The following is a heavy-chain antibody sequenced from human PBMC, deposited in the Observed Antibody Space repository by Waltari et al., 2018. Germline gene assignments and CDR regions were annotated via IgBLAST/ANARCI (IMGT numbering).Heavy chain of an antibody. D-gene: IGHD6-19*01. Sequence: EVQLVESGGGLVQPGGSLRLSCAASGFTFNNYWMTWVRQAPGKGLEGVANIKQDASEKYYVDSVKGRFTISRDNTKNSLYLQMSSLRAEDTAVYYCAASVGVAPNYWGHGTLVTVSS. J-gene: IGHJ4*01. CDR3: AASVGVAPNY. CDR1: GFTFNNYW. CDR2: IKQDASEK. V-gene: IGHV3-7*01.